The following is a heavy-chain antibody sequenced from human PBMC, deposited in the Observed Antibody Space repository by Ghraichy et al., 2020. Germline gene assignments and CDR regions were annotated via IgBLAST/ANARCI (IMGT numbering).Heavy chain of an antibody. D-gene: IGHD6-19*01. CDR2: INAGNGNT. CDR1: GYTFTSYA. J-gene: IGHJ4*02. Sequence: ASVKVSCKASGYTFTSYAMHWVRQAPGQRLEWMGWINAGNGNTKYSQKFQGRVTITRDTSASTAYMELSSLRSEDTAVYYCARVGLGWFIYFDYWGQGTLVSVSS. V-gene: IGHV1-3*01. CDR3: ARVGLGWFIYFDY.